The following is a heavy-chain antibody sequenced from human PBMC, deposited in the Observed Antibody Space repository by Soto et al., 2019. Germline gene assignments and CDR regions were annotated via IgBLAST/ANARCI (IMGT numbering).Heavy chain of an antibody. CDR2: INSSGNT. V-gene: IGHV4-34*01. CDR1: SGSLSDFY. Sequence: SETLSLTCAVYSGSLSDFYWNWIRQPPGKGLEWIGEINSSGNTNYNPSLKSRVTISIDTSKNQFSLKLSSVTAADTAVYYCARGRPHTTSSCYLNYWGAGTLVTVSS. CDR3: ARGRPHTTSSCYLNY. J-gene: IGHJ4*02. D-gene: IGHD2-2*01.